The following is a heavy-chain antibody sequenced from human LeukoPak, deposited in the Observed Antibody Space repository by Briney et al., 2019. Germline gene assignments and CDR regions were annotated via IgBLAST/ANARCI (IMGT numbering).Heavy chain of an antibody. Sequence: SETLSLTCSFSGDSISTYYWSWIRQSPGKGLEWIGHIYSSGNTDYNSSLKSRVTISVDTSKSQFSLRLSSVTATDTAVYYCARLRWQLVGPYFDYWGQGILVTVSS. CDR2: IYSSGNT. D-gene: IGHD1-26*01. V-gene: IGHV4-59*01. CDR3: ARLRWQLVGPYFDY. CDR1: GDSISTYY. J-gene: IGHJ4*02.